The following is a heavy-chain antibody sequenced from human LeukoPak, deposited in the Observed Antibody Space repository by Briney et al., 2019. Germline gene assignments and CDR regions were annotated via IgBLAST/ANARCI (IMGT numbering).Heavy chain of an antibody. Sequence: TGGSLRLSCAASGFTVSSNYMSWVRQAPGKGLEWVSIIYRGGNTYYADSVKGRFTISRDNSKNTMYFQMNSLRAEDTAVYYCARQYCSSTSCNGAFDIWGQGTMVTVCS. CDR2: IYRGGNT. J-gene: IGHJ3*02. CDR3: ARQYCSSTSCNGAFDI. V-gene: IGHV3-53*01. CDR1: GFTVSSNY. D-gene: IGHD2-2*01.